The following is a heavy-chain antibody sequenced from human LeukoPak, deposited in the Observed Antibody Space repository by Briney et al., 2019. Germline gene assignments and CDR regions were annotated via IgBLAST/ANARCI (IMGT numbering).Heavy chain of an antibody. CDR3: AKAVVVVVAAILFDY. Sequence: GGSLRLSCAASGFTFSSYAMSWVRQAPGKGLEWVSAISGSGGSTYYADSVKGRFTISRDNSKNTLYLQMSSLRAEDTAVYYCAKAVVVVVAAILFDYWGQGTLVTVSS. J-gene: IGHJ4*02. V-gene: IGHV3-23*01. CDR2: ISGSGGST. D-gene: IGHD2-15*01. CDR1: GFTFSSYA.